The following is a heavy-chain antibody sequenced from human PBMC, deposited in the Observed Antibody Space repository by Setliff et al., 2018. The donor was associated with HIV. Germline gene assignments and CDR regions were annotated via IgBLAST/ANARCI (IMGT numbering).Heavy chain of an antibody. V-gene: IGHV4-4*07. Sequence: PSETLSLTCSVSGGSISGHYWGWVRQPAGKGLEWIGHIYISGSTNYNPSFNSRVTMSVDTSKNQFSLHLSSVTAADTAVYYCARAPRIGYYDTSAYSLAYYYYYMDVWGKGTTVTVSS. CDR2: IYISGST. D-gene: IGHD3-22*01. CDR3: ARAPRIGYYDTSAYSLAYYYYYMDV. CDR1: GGSISGHY. J-gene: IGHJ6*03.